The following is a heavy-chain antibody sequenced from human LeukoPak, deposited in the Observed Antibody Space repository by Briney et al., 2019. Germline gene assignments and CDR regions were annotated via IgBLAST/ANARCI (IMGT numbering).Heavy chain of an antibody. V-gene: IGHV4-59*01. Sequence: GSLRLSCAASGFIFSNAWMSWVRQAPGKGLEWIGYIYYSGDTAYNPSLRSRVTMSVDTSKNQFSLQLRSMTTADTAVYYCVRGPYGASISKWFDPWGQGTQVIVSP. CDR2: IYYSGDT. D-gene: IGHD4/OR15-4a*01. CDR1: GFIFSNAW. J-gene: IGHJ5*02. CDR3: VRGPYGASISKWFDP.